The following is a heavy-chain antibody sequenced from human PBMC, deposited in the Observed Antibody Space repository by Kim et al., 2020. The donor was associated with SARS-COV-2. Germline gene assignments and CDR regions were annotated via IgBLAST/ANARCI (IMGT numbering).Heavy chain of an antibody. D-gene: IGHD1-26*01. V-gene: IGHV3-23*01. J-gene: IGHJ4*02. CDR2: ISDSGGST. Sequence: GGSLRLFCAASGFTFSNYAMSWVRQAPGMGLEWVSFISDSGGSTYYADSVKGRFTFSRDNSKNTLYLQMTSLRAEDTALYYCAKGHTETIGGIDYWGQGTLVTVSS. CDR3: AKGHTETIGGIDY. CDR1: GFTFSNYA.